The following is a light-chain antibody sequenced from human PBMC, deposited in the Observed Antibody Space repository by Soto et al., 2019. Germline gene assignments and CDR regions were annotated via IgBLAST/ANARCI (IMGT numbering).Light chain of an antibody. J-gene: IGKJ1*01. Sequence: EIVLTQSPGTLSLSPGERATLSCRASQSASSHLAWYQQKPGQAPRLLIYDASNRATGIPARFSGSGSGTDFTLTISSLEPEDFAVYHCVQRTTWPWTCGQGSKEEIK. CDR1: QSASSH. CDR2: DAS. CDR3: VQRTTWPWT. V-gene: IGKV3-11*01.